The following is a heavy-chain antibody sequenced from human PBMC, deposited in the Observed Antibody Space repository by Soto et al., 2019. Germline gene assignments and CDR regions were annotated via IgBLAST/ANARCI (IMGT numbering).Heavy chain of an antibody. D-gene: IGHD3-22*01. CDR3: ARSAGYYYDSSGYPGDDAFDI. Sequence: AVGSLRLSCGASGFTFSSYEMDWVRQAPGEGLEWFSYISSSGSTIYYADSVKCRFTISRDNAKNSLYLQMNRLRGEDKAVYYCARSAGYYYDSSGYPGDDAFDIWGEGTMVTVSS. CDR2: ISSSGSTI. V-gene: IGHV3-48*03. CDR1: GFTFSSYE. J-gene: IGHJ3*02.